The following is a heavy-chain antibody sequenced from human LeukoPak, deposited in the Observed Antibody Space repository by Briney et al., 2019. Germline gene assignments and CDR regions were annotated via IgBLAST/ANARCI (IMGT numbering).Heavy chain of an antibody. CDR3: AKAHPRSRFDS. CDR2: IYYSGGT. D-gene: IGHD2-15*01. Sequence: SETLSLTCTVSGGSVSSGSYYWSWIRQPPGKGLEWIGYIYYSGGTNYNPSLKSRVTISVDTSKNQFSLKLNSVTAADTAVYYCAKAHPRSRFDSWGQGTLVTVSS. J-gene: IGHJ4*02. CDR1: GGSVSSGSYY. V-gene: IGHV4-61*01.